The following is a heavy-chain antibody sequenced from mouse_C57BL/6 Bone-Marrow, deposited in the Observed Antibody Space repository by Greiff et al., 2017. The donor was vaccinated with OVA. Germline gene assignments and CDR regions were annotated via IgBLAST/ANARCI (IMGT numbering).Heavy chain of an antibody. Sequence: VQLQQPGAELVRPRTSVKLSCKASGYTFTNYWMHWVKQRPGQGLEWIGVIAPSDSYINYNQKFKGRATLTVDTSSSTAYMHLSRLTSEDSAVYYCAHYGSRLYLHYWGQGTSLTVSS. CDR2: IAPSDSYI. V-gene: IGHV1-59*01. J-gene: IGHJ2*02. CDR1: GYTFTNYW. D-gene: IGHD1-1*01. CDR3: AHYGSRLYLHY.